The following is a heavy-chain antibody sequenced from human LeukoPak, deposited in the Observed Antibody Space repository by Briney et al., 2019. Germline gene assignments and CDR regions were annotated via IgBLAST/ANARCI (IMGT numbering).Heavy chain of an antibody. CDR2: ISWNSGSI. CDR1: GFTFDDYA. J-gene: IGHJ4*02. CDR3: AKEGVVYSYDSSGYYDYY. D-gene: IGHD3-22*01. Sequence: TGGSLRLSCAASGFTFDDYAMHWVRQAPGKGLEWVSGISWNSGSIGYADSVKGRFTISRDNAKNSLYLQMNSLRAEDTAVYYCAKEGVVYSYDSSGYYDYYWGQGTLVTVSS. V-gene: IGHV3-9*01.